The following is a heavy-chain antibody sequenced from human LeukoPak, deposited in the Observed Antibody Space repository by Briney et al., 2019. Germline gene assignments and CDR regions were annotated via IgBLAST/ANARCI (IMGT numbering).Heavy chain of an antibody. CDR2: INHSGST. CDR1: GGSISSYY. V-gene: IGHV4-34*01. CDR3: ARREVPAASDAFDI. D-gene: IGHD2-2*01. Sequence: PSETLSLTCTVSGGSISSYYWSWIRQPPGKGLEWIGEINHSGSTNYNPSLKSRVTISVDTSKNQFSLKLSSVTAADTAVYYCARREVPAASDAFDIWGQGTMVTVSS. J-gene: IGHJ3*02.